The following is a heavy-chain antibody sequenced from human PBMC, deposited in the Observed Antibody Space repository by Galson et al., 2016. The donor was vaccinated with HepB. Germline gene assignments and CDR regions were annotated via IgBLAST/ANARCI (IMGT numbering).Heavy chain of an antibody. D-gene: IGHD5-12*01. J-gene: IGHJ6*03. Sequence: GKGLEWISYISSGSRIIYYADSVKGRFTISRDNAKSSLYLQMNSLRDEDTAVYYCVRERGYSGYSYYYYLDVWGKGTTVTVSS. CDR3: VRERGYSGYSYYYYLDV. V-gene: IGHV3-48*02. CDR2: ISSGSRII.